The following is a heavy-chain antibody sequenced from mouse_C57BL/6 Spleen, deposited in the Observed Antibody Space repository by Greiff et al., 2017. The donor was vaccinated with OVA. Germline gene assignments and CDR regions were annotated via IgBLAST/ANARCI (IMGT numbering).Heavy chain of an antibody. V-gene: IGHV5-17*01. Sequence: EVKVVESGGGLVKPGGSLKLSCAASGFTFSDYGMHWVRQAPEKGLEWVAYISSGSSTIYYADTVKGRFTISRDNAKNTLFLQMTSLRSEDTAMYYCAREGTALFDYWGQGTTLTVSS. CDR2: ISSGSSTI. CDR1: GFTFSDYG. CDR3: AREGTALFDY. D-gene: IGHD3-3*01. J-gene: IGHJ2*01.